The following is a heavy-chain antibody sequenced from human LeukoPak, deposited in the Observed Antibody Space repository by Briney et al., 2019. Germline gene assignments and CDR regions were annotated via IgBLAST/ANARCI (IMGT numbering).Heavy chain of an antibody. Sequence: GGSLRLPCAASGFTFSSYEMNWVRQAPGKGLEWVSYISSSGSTIYYADSVKGRFTISRDNAKNSLYLQMNSLRAEDTAVYYCARGSLGWFDPWGQGTLVTVSS. J-gene: IGHJ5*02. D-gene: IGHD2-15*01. CDR2: ISSSGSTI. CDR3: ARGSLGWFDP. V-gene: IGHV3-48*03. CDR1: GFTFSSYE.